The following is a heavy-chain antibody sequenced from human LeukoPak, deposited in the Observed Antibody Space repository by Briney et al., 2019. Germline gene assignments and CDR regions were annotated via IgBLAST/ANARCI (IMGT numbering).Heavy chain of an antibody. CDR3: ARDRSSSFSDNYYGMDV. Sequence: GGSLRLSCAASGFTFSSYAMSWVRQAPGKGLEWVAITSYDGSNKYYADSVKGRFTISRDNSKNTLYLQMNSLRAEDTAVYYCARDRSSSFSDNYYGMDVWGQGTTVTVSS. D-gene: IGHD6-6*01. V-gene: IGHV3-30-3*01. CDR1: GFTFSSYA. CDR2: TSYDGSNK. J-gene: IGHJ6*02.